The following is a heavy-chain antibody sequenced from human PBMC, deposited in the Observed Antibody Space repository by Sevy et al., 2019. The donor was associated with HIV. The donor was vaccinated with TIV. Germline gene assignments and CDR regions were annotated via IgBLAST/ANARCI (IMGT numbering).Heavy chain of an antibody. CDR2: IHADGSS. V-gene: IGHV3-53*01. D-gene: IGHD3-16*02. CDR1: GFNVNDNY. Sequence: GGSLRLSCAASGFNVNDNYMTWVRQAPGKGLEWVSIIHADGSSYYADSVKGRFTMSRDDSKKIVNLQMNSLRADDTVVYYCAIDRRFCGNECYLYYYYGMDVWGQGTAVTVSS. J-gene: IGHJ6*02. CDR3: AIDRRFCGNECYLYYYYGMDV.